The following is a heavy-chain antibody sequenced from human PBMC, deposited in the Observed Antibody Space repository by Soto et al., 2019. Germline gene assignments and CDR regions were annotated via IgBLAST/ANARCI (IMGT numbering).Heavy chain of an antibody. CDR1: GFTFSSYA. CDR2: ISGSGGST. J-gene: IGHJ4*02. D-gene: IGHD3-22*01. Sequence: GGSLRLSCAASGFTFSSYAMSWVRQAPGKGLEWVSAISGSGGSTYYADSVKGRFTISRDNSKNTLYLQMNSLRAEDTAVYYCAKVPDYYDSSGPYYFDYWGQGTLVTVSS. V-gene: IGHV3-23*01. CDR3: AKVPDYYDSSGPYYFDY.